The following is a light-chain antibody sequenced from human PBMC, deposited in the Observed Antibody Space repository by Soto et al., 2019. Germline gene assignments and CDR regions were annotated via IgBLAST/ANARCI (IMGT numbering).Light chain of an antibody. J-gene: IGKJ1*01. Sequence: DIQMTQSPSTLSASVGDRVTITCRASKSISTWLAWYQQKPGKAPNLLIYKASTLESGVPSRFSGSGSGTEFTLTISSLQPDDFATYYCQQYDDYSWTFGQGTKVEIK. V-gene: IGKV1-5*03. CDR3: QQYDDYSWT. CDR2: KAS. CDR1: KSISTW.